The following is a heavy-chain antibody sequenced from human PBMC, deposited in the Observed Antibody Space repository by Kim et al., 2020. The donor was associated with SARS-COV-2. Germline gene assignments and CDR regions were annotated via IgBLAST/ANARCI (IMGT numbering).Heavy chain of an antibody. Sequence: PTFQGHVTISADKSISTAYLQWSSLKASDTAMYYCARRSPVYSSSPLVDYWGQGTLVTVSS. CDR3: ARRSPVYSSSPLVDY. J-gene: IGHJ4*02. D-gene: IGHD6-13*01. V-gene: IGHV5-10-1*01.